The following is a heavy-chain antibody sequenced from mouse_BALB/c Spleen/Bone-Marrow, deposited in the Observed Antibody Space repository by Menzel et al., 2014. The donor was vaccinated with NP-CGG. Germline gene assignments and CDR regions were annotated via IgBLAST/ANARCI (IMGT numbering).Heavy chain of an antibody. V-gene: IGHV1-19*01. CDR3: ARPPYYGNYVDY. D-gene: IGHD2-10*01. CDR2: VNPYNGGT. CDR1: GYTFTDYY. J-gene: IGHJ2*01. Sequence: VQLQQSGPELVKPGASVKMSCKASGYTFTDYYMDWVKQSHGESFEWIGRVNPYNGGTSYNQKFKGKATLTVDKSSSTAYTELDSLTSEDSAVYYCARPPYYGNYVDYWGQGTTLTVSS.